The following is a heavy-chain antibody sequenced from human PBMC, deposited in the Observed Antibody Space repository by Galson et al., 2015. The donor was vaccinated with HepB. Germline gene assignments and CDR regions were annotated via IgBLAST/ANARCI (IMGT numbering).Heavy chain of an antibody. D-gene: IGHD2-2*01. J-gene: IGHJ4*02. CDR1: GFTFSSYS. V-gene: IGHV3-48*01. CDR3: ASQRPLMLGEYQLLQFDY. CDR2: ISSSSSTI. Sequence: SLRLSCAASGFTFSSYSMSWVRQAPGEGLEWVSYISSSSSTIYYADSVKGRFTISRDNAKNSLYLQMNSLRAEDTAVYYCASQRPLMLGEYQLLQFDYWGQGTLVTVSS.